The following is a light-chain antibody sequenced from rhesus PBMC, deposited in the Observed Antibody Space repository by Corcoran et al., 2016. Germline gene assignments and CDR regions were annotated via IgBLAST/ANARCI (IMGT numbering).Light chain of an antibody. V-gene: IGKV3-31*02. J-gene: IGKJ3*01. CDR3: QETSDTFS. CDR2: AIS. CDR1: QSISSN. Sequence: EIVMTQSPATLSLFPGERATLSCRASQSISSNLAWYQQKPGQAPRLLIYAISNRASGTPDRFSGTGSGTDFTLIISRLDPEDSALYYCQETSDTFSFGPGTKLDIK.